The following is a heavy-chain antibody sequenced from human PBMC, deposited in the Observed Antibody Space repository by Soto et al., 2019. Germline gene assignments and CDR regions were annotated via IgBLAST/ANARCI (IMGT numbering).Heavy chain of an antibody. Sequence: ASVKVSCKASGYTFTSYCISWVRQAPGQGLEWMGWISAYNGNTNYAQKLQGRVTMTTDTSTSTAYMELRSLRSDDTAVYYCARVPGITMVRGAPYYFDYWGQGTLVTVSS. CDR3: ARVPGITMVRGAPYYFDY. CDR1: GYTFTSYC. J-gene: IGHJ4*02. V-gene: IGHV1-18*01. CDR2: ISAYNGNT. D-gene: IGHD3-10*01.